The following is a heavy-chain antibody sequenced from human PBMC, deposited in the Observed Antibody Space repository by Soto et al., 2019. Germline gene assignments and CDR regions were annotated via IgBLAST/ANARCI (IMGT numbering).Heavy chain of an antibody. D-gene: IGHD3-10*01. CDR2: MYSSGTT. CDR1: GGSISSGGNY. V-gene: IGHV4-31*03. CDR3: ARVSRYGSRTYLDYYYYAMDV. Sequence: QVQLQESGPGLVKPSQTLSLTCTVSGGSISSGGNYWSWIRQHPGKGLEWIGDMYSSGTTYYNPSLKSRVSISADTSKNQFSLKLSSVTAADTAVYYCARVSRYGSRTYLDYYYYAMDVWGQGTTVTVSS. J-gene: IGHJ6*02.